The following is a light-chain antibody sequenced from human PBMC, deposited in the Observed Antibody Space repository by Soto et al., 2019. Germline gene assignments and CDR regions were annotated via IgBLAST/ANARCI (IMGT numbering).Light chain of an antibody. J-gene: IGLJ1*01. CDR1: SSNIGAGYD. V-gene: IGLV1-40*01. CDR2: GNN. CDR3: QSYDSSLSGYV. Sequence: QSVLTQPPSVSGAPGQRVTISCTGSSSNIGAGYDVHWYQQLPGTAPKLLIYGNNNRPSGVPDRFSVSKSGTSASLAIPGLQAEDEADYYCQSYDSSLSGYVFGTGTKLTVL.